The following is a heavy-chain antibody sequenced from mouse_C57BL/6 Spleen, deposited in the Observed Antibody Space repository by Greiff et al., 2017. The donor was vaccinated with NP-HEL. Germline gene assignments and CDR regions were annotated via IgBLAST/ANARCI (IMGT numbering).Heavy chain of an antibody. CDR2: INPNNGGT. J-gene: IGHJ3*01. CDR1: GYTFTDYY. Sequence: EVQLQQSGPELVKPGASVKISCKASGYTFTDYYMNWVKQSHGKSLEWIGDINPNNGGTSYNQKFKGKATLTVDKSSSTAYMELRSLTSEDSAVYYCARREAPGWGQGTLVTVSA. CDR3: ARREAPG. V-gene: IGHV1-26*01.